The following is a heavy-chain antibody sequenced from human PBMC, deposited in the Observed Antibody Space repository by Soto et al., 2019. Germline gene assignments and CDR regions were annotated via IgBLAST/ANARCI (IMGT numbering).Heavy chain of an antibody. V-gene: IGHV3-33*01. CDR3: ARDRSKWWSKEDAFDI. D-gene: IGHD2-15*01. CDR2: IWYDGSNK. J-gene: IGHJ3*02. Sequence: QVQLVESGGGVVQPGRSLRLSCAASGFTFSSYGMHWVRQAPGKGLEWVAVIWYDGSNKYYADSVKGRFTISRDNSKNTLYLQMNSRRAEDTAVYYCARDRSKWWSKEDAFDIWGQGTMVTVSS. CDR1: GFTFSSYG.